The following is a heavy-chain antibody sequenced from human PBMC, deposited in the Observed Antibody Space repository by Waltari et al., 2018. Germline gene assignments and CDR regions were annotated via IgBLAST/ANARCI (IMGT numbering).Heavy chain of an antibody. D-gene: IGHD2-2*01. CDR3: ATVPVYCSSTSCPLDI. J-gene: IGHJ3*02. V-gene: IGHV1-24*01. CDR1: GYTLTELS. Sequence: QVQLVQSGAEVKKPGASVKVSCKVSGYTLTELSMHWVRQAPGKGLEWMGGFDPEDGETIYAQKFQGSVTITEDTSTDTAYMELSSLRSEDTAVYYCATVPVYCSSTSCPLDIWGQGTMVTVSS. CDR2: FDPEDGET.